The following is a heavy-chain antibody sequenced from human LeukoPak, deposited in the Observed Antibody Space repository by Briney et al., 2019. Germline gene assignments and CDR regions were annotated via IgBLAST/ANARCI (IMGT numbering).Heavy chain of an antibody. CDR2: IYSDDSAT. D-gene: IGHD1-26*01. CDR1: GFSLSSYA. Sequence: GGSLRLSCVASGFSLSSYATSWVRLPPGKGLQWVAGIYSDDSATFYKDAVKGRFTISKDTSKNTLYLQMNSLRDEDTAVYYCAKDKEGWDTDAFDIWGQGTMVTVSS. J-gene: IGHJ3*02. CDR3: AKDKEGWDTDAFDI. V-gene: IGHV3-23*01.